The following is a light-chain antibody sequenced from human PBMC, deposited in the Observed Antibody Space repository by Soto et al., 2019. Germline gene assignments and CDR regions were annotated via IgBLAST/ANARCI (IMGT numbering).Light chain of an antibody. CDR2: GAS. J-gene: IGKJ1*01. CDR3: KEALNEPWT. Sequence: DVRLTQSPSSLSASVGDRVTITCRANQSISFFLSWYLQRPGRASKLLIYGASYLLSGFPSRFSGSRSRTEFTLVISSLQVDDFATYYFKEALNEPWTFGQGTKVEFK. V-gene: IGKV1-39*01. CDR1: QSISFF.